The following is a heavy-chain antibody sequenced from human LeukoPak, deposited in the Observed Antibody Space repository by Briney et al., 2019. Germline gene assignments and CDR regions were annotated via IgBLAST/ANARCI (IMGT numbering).Heavy chain of an antibody. CDR3: ARVSPHPGDYGYYGMDV. V-gene: IGHV1-69*04. Sequence: SVKVSCKASGGTFSSYAISWLRQAPGQGLEWMGRIIPILGIANYAQKFQGRVTITADKSTSTAYMELSSLRSEDTAVYYCARVSPHPGDYGYYGMDVWGQGTTVTVSS. D-gene: IGHD4-17*01. J-gene: IGHJ6*02. CDR1: GGTFSSYA. CDR2: IIPILGIA.